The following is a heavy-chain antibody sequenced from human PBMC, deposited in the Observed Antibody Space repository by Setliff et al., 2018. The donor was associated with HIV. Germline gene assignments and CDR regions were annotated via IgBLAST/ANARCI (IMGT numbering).Heavy chain of an antibody. CDR3: AGRGGYNDWYFDY. J-gene: IGHJ4*02. V-gene: IGHV4-59*11. Sequence: SETLSLTCNVSGVSMSSHYWSWIRQAPGQPPNKGLEWIGNIYYSGTTDYNPSLESRVTISIDTSKSQFSLKLTSVTTADTAMYYCAGRGGYNDWYFDYWGQGALVTVSS. CDR2: IYYSGTT. D-gene: IGHD5-12*01. CDR1: GVSMSSHY.